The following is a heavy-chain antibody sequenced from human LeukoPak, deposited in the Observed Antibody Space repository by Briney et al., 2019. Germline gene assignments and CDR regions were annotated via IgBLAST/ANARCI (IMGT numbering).Heavy chain of an antibody. CDR2: IRSKSDGGTT. Sequence: GGSLRLSCAASGFTFSSYAMSWARQAPGKGLEWVGRIRSKSDGGTTDYAAPVKGRFTISRDDSKNTLYVQMNSLKSEDTAVYYCTTDRGITARPIFDSWGQGTRVTVSS. CDR1: GFTFSSYA. CDR3: TTDRGITARPIFDS. D-gene: IGHD6-6*01. V-gene: IGHV3-15*01. J-gene: IGHJ4*02.